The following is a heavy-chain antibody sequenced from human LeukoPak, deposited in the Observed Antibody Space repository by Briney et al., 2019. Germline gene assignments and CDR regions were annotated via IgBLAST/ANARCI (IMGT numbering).Heavy chain of an antibody. V-gene: IGHV1-69*04. CDR2: IIPILGIA. Sequence: SVKVSCKASGGTFSRYTISWVRQAPGQGREWMGRIIPILGIANYAQKCQGRVKITADKSTSKAYMELSSLRSEDTAVYYCARDIGGSYPAADYWGQGTLVTVSS. D-gene: IGHD1-26*01. CDR3: ARDIGGSYPAADY. J-gene: IGHJ4*02. CDR1: GGTFSRYT.